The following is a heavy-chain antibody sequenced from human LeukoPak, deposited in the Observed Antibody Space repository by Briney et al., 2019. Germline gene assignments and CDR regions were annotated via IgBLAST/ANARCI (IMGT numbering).Heavy chain of an antibody. CDR2: XXXXSGSI. Sequence: PGRSLRLSCAASGFTFDDYAMHWVRQAPGKXXXXXXXXXXXSGSIGXXXXVKGRFTISRDNAKNSLYLQMNSLRAEDTALYYCAKDIIAAAGTEYYYYGMDVWGQGTTVTVSS. D-gene: IGHD6-13*01. CDR3: AKDIIAAAGTEYYYYGMDV. J-gene: IGHJ6*02. V-gene: IGHV3-9*01. CDR1: GFTFDDYA.